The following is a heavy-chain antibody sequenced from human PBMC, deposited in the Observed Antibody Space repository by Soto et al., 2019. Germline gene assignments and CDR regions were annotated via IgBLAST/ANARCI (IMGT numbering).Heavy chain of an antibody. D-gene: IGHD3-3*01. CDR2: INPNSGGT. J-gene: IGHJ4*02. V-gene: IGHV1-2*04. CDR1: GYTFTGYY. Sequence: ASVKVSCKASGYTFTGYYMHWARQAPGQGLEWMGWINPNSGGTNYAQKFQGWVTMTRDTSISTAYMELSRLRSDDTAVYYCARTHTIFDPYYFDYWGQGTLVTVSS. CDR3: ARTHTIFDPYYFDY.